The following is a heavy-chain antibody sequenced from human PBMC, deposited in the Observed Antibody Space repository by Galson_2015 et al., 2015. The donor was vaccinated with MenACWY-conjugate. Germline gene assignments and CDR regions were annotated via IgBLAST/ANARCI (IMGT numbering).Heavy chain of an antibody. D-gene: IGHD6-13*01. CDR2: ISGSGGST. CDR1: GFTFSSYA. J-gene: IGHJ4*02. Sequence: SLRLSCAASGFTFSSYAMSWVRQAPGKGLEWVSAISGSGGSTYYADSVKGRFTISRDNSKNTLYLQMNSLRAEDTAVYYCAKGYSSSWSTLYYFDYWGQGTLVTVSS. V-gene: IGHV3-23*01. CDR3: AKGYSSSWSTLYYFDY.